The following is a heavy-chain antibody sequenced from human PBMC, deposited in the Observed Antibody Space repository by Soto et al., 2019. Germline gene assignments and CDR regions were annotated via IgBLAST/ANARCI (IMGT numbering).Heavy chain of an antibody. Sequence: QVQLVESGGGVVQPGRSLRLSCAASGFTFSSYDMHWVRQAPGKGLEWVAVIWYDGSNKYYADSVKGRFTISRDNSKNTLYLQMNSLRAEDTAVYYCARDGRYGDQNHWFEPWGRGTRVTVSS. V-gene: IGHV3-33*01. J-gene: IGHJ5*02. CDR1: GFTFSSYD. D-gene: IGHD4-17*01. CDR3: ARDGRYGDQNHWFEP. CDR2: IWYDGSNK.